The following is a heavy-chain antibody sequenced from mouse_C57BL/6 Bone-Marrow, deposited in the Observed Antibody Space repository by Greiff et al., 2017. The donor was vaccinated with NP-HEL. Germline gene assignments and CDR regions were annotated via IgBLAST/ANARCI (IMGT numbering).Heavy chain of an antibody. CDR3: ESAYDSYYLFAY. V-gene: IGHV1-20*01. CDR2: INPYIGDT. CDR1: GYSFTGYF. D-gene: IGHD2-3*01. Sequence: VVESGDSVKIPCKASGYSFTGYFMNWVMQSHGKSLEWPGRINPYIGDTFYNQKFKGKATLIVDKSSSTAHRELMCLTSEDSAVYYCESAYDSYYLFAYWGQGTLVTVSA. J-gene: IGHJ3*01.